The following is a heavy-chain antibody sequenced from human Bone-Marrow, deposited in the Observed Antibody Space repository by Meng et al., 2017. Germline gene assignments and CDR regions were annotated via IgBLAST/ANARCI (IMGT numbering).Heavy chain of an antibody. CDR3: ARLSFGKLFLDY. CDR1: GDSISSSNW. V-gene: IGHV4-4*02. D-gene: IGHD3-10*01. CDR2: IIHGGSP. Sequence: QVQLQESGPGLVKPSGTLSLTCAVSGDSISSSNWWGWVRQPPGKGLEWIGEIIHGGSPSYNPSLKSRVTISIDTSKNQLSLMLSSVTAADTAVYYCARLSFGKLFLDYWGQGTLVTVSS. J-gene: IGHJ4*02.